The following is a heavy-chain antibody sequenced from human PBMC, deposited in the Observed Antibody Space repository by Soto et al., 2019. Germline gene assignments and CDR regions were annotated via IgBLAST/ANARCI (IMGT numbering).Heavy chain of an antibody. CDR2: IYYSGST. CDR1: GGSISSGGYY. Sequence: SETLSLTCTVSGGSISSGGYYWSWIRQHPGKGLEWIGYIYYSGSTYYNPSLKSRVTISVDTSKNQFSLKLSSVTAADTAVYYCTRGLFGGSYYSGGWYYFDSWGQGTMVTVSS. V-gene: IGHV4-31*03. J-gene: IGHJ4*02. D-gene: IGHD1-26*01. CDR3: TRGLFGGSYYSGGWYYFDS.